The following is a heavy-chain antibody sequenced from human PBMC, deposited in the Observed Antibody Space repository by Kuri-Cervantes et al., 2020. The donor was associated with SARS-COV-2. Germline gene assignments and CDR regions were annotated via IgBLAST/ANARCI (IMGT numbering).Heavy chain of an antibody. CDR1: GGSFSGYY. Sequence: GSLRLSCAVYGGSFSGYYWSWIRQPLGKGLEWIGEINHSGSTNYNPSLKSRVTISVDTSKNQFSLKLSSVTAADTAVYYCARVKSVVTPDIDYWGQGTLVTVSS. V-gene: IGHV4-34*01. D-gene: IGHD4-23*01. CDR2: INHSGST. J-gene: IGHJ4*02. CDR3: ARVKSVVTPDIDY.